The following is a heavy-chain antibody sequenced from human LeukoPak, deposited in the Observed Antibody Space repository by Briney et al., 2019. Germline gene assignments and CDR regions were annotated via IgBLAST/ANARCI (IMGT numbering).Heavy chain of an antibody. CDR1: GFSFSDLW. CDR3: ASDRVLGSGSLDN. J-gene: IGHJ4*02. D-gene: IGHD3-10*01. CDR2: IRGDGYDT. V-gene: IGHV3-74*01. Sequence: GGSLRLSCTASGFSFSDLWMHWVRQAPGKGLVWVSRIRGDGYDTNYADSVKGRFTISRDNAQNTLYLQMNSLRAEDTAVYYCASDRVLGSGSLDNWGQGTLVTVSS.